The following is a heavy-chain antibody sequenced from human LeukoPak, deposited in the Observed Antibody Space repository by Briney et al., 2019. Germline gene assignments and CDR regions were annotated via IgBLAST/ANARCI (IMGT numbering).Heavy chain of an antibody. CDR3: ARRGYDSSGYYWFDP. J-gene: IGHJ5*02. V-gene: IGHV1-69*05. CDR2: IIPIFGTA. Sequence: SVKVSCKASGGTFSSYAISWVRQAPGQGLEWMGGIIPIFGTANYAQKFQGRVTITTDESTSTAYMELSSLGSEDTAVYYCARRGYDSSGYYWFDPWGQGTLVTVSS. CDR1: GGTFSSYA. D-gene: IGHD3-22*01.